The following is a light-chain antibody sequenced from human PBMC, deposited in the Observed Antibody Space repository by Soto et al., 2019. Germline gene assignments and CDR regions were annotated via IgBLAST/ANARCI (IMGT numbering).Light chain of an antibody. Sequence: EVVLTQSPGTLSLSPGERATLSCRASHIISSNYLAWYQQKSGQPPRLLIFGASFRATGVPDRFSGGGSGTDFTLTISGLEPEDFAIYLCQQYSASVLTFGGGTKVDIK. J-gene: IGKJ4*01. V-gene: IGKV3-20*01. CDR3: QQYSASVLT. CDR1: HIISSNY. CDR2: GAS.